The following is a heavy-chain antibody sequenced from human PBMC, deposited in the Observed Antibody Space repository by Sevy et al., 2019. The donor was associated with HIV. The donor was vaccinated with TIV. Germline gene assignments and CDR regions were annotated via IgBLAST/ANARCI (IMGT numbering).Heavy chain of an antibody. D-gene: IGHD6-13*01. Sequence: ETLSLTCTVSGGSISSSSYYWGWIRQPPGEGLEWIGSIYYSGSTYYNPSLKSRVTISVDTSKNQFSLKLSSVTAADTAVYYCARYAVPLYSTIRAAFDIWGQGTMVTVSS. CDR1: GGSISSSSYY. J-gene: IGHJ3*02. CDR3: ARYAVPLYSTIRAAFDI. V-gene: IGHV4-39*01. CDR2: IYYSGST.